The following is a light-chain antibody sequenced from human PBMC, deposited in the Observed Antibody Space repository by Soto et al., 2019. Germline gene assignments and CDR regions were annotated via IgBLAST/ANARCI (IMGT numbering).Light chain of an antibody. V-gene: IGKV1-5*03. Sequence: DIRVTQSPSTLSGSVGDRVTITCRATQSIDRWLAWYQQKPGRAPKLLIYKASSLETGVPSRFSGSGSGTEFTLTISSLQPDDFATYFCQQYNTYTFGQGTKVDI. CDR2: KAS. CDR1: QSIDRW. CDR3: QQYNTYT. J-gene: IGKJ1*01.